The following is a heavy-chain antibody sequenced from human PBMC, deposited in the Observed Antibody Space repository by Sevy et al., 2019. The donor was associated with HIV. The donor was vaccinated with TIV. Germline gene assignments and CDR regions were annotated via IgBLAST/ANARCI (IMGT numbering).Heavy chain of an antibody. CDR1: GYTFSSYG. CDR3: ARLELSGSGWYGNGMDV. V-gene: IGHV1-18*01. Sequence: ASVKVSCKASGYTFSSYGISWVRQAPGQGLEWMGWISTYNGNTNYAQKLQGRVTMTTDKSTSTAYMELRSLRSDDTAVYYCARLELSGSGWYGNGMDVWGQGTTVTVSS. D-gene: IGHD6-19*01. J-gene: IGHJ6*02. CDR2: ISTYNGNT.